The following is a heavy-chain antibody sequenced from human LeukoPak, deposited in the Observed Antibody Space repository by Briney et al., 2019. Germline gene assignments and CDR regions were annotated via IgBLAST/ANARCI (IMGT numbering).Heavy chain of an antibody. V-gene: IGHV4-34*01. CDR3: ARQRQVYSTYYGSGSYYKGVNWFDP. CDR2: INHSGST. CDR1: GGSFSGYY. Sequence: PSETLSLTCAVYGGSFSGYYWSWIRQPPGKGLEWIGEINHSGSTNYNPSLKSRVTISVDTSKNQFSLKLSSVTAADTAVYYCARQRQVYSTYYGSGSYYKGVNWFDPWGQGTLVTVSS. J-gene: IGHJ5*02. D-gene: IGHD3-10*01.